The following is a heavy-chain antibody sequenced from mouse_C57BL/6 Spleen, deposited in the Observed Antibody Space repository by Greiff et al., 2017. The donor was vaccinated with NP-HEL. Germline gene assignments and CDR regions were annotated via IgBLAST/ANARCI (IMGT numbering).Heavy chain of an antibody. CDR1: GYTFTSYW. J-gene: IGHJ4*01. CDR2: IDPSDSYT. CDR3: ARDYYGSSRYYYAMDY. D-gene: IGHD1-1*01. Sequence: VQLQQPGAELVRPGTSVKLSCKASGYTFTSYWMHWVKQRPGQGLEWIGVIDPSDSYTNYNQKFKGKATLTVDTSSSTAYMQLSSLTSEDSAVYYCARDYYGSSRYYYAMDYWGQGTSVTVSS. V-gene: IGHV1-59*01.